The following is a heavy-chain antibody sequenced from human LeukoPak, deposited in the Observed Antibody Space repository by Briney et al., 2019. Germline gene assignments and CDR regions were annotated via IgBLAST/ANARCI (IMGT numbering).Heavy chain of an antibody. CDR2: IYYSGTT. V-gene: IGHV4-39*01. Sequence: KPSETLSLTCTVSGGSISSSGYYWGWVRQPPGKGLEWVGTIYYSGTTYYNPSLKSRVTLSVDTSKNYFSLNLTSVTAADTAMYYCARQPPSIWHIVVVTAIGAFDYWGQGALVTVS. D-gene: IGHD2-21*02. CDR3: ARQPPSIWHIVVVTAIGAFDY. CDR1: GGSISSSGYY. J-gene: IGHJ4*02.